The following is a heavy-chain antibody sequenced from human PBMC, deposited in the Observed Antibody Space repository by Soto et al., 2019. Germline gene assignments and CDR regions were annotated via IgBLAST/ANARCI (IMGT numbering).Heavy chain of an antibody. CDR1: GGTFSSYA. V-gene: IGHV1-69*13. J-gene: IGHJ5*02. CDR2: IIPIFGTA. Sequence: GASVKVSCKASGGTFSSYAISWVRQAPGQGLEWMGGIIPIFGTANYAQKFQGRVTITADESTSTAYMELSSLRSEDTAVYYCARGTYGESRWFDPWGQGTLVTVSS. D-gene: IGHD4-17*01. CDR3: ARGTYGESRWFDP.